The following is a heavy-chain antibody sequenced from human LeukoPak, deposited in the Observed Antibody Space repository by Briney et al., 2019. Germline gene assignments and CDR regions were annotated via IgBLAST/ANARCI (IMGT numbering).Heavy chain of an antibody. Sequence: PSETLSLTCTVSGYSISSGYYWGWIRQPPGKGLEWIGSIYHSGSTYYNPSLKSRVTISVDTSKNQFSLKLSSVTAADTAVYYCASHSSGSDLTWGQGTLVTVSS. D-gene: IGHD3-22*01. CDR2: IYHSGST. CDR1: GYSISSGYY. V-gene: IGHV4-38-2*02. CDR3: ASHSSGSDLT. J-gene: IGHJ5*02.